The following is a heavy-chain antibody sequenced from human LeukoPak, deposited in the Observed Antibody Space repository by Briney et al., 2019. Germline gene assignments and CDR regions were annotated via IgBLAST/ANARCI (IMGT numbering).Heavy chain of an antibody. CDR2: IFPGDSDT. J-gene: IGHJ4*02. CDR3: ARSNSGHDYRSAFDL. Sequence: GESLKISCQASGYSFTSYWIGWMRQIPGKGLEWMGVIFPGDSDTTYSPSFQGQVIISVDKSISTAYLQWRTLKTSDTAIYYCARSNSGHDYRSAFDLWGQGSLVTVSS. V-gene: IGHV5-51*01. D-gene: IGHD3-10*01. CDR1: GYSFTSYW.